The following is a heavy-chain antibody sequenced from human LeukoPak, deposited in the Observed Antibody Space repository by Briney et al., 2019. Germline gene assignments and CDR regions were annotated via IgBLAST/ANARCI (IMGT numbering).Heavy chain of an antibody. V-gene: IGHV3-48*03. CDR2: ISSSGSTI. J-gene: IGHJ4*02. CDR3: ARDLGYSGYDSYFDY. CDR1: GFTFSRYE. Sequence: GGSLRLSCAASGFTFSRYEMNWVRQAPGKGLEWVSYISSSGSTIYYADSVKGRFTISRDNAKNSLYLQMNSLRAEDTAVYYCARDLGYSGYDSYFDYWGQGTLVTVSS. D-gene: IGHD5-12*01.